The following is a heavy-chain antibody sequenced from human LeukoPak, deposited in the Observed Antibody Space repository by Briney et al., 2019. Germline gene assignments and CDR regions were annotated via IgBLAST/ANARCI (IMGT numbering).Heavy chain of an antibody. J-gene: IGHJ6*03. Sequence: PGGSLRLSCAASGFTFSSYGMHWVRQAPGKGLEWVAFIRYDGSNKYYADSVKGRFTISRDNSKNTLYLQMNSLRAEDTAVYYCAKDYSSSWYLYYYYYMDVWGKGTTVTISS. D-gene: IGHD6-13*01. CDR3: AKDYSSSWYLYYYYYMDV. CDR2: IRYDGSNK. V-gene: IGHV3-30*02. CDR1: GFTFSSYG.